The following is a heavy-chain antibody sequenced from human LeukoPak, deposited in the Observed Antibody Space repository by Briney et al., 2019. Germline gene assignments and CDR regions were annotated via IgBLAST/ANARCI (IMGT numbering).Heavy chain of an antibody. J-gene: IGHJ4*02. CDR3: ARELPFDY. CDR2: IKSDGSRI. Sequence: GGSLRLSCAASGLTFSNYWMHWVRQAPGKGLVWVSRIKSDGSRIDYADSVKGRFTISRDNAKNTLYLQMNSLRAEDTAVYYCARELPFDYWGQGTLVTVSS. CDR1: GLTFSNYW. D-gene: IGHD2-15*01. V-gene: IGHV3-74*01.